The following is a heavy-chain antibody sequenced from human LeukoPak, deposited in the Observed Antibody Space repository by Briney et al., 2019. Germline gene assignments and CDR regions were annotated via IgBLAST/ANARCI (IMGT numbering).Heavy chain of an antibody. J-gene: IGHJ5*02. Sequence: SVKVSCKASGGTFISYAISWVRQAPGQGLEWMGGIIPIFGTANYAQKFQGRVTITADESTSTAYMELSSLRSEDTAVYYCARWAFRLERRWFDPWGQGTLVTVSS. CDR2: IIPIFGTA. D-gene: IGHD1-1*01. CDR3: ARWAFRLERRWFDP. CDR1: GGTFISYA. V-gene: IGHV1-69*13.